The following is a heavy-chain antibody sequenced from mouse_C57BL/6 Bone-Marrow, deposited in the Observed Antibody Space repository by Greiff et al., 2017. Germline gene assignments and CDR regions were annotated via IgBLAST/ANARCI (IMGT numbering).Heavy chain of an antibody. CDR3: ARDYEDYYAMDY. CDR1: GYTFTDYY. D-gene: IGHD1-1*01. Sequence: EVKLQESGPVLVKPGASVKMSCKASGYTFTDYYMNWVKQSHGKSLEWIGVINPYNGGTSYNQKFKGKATLTVDKSSSTAYMELNSLTSEDSAVYYCARDYEDYYAMDYWGQGTSVTVSS. J-gene: IGHJ4*01. CDR2: INPYNGGT. V-gene: IGHV1-19*01.